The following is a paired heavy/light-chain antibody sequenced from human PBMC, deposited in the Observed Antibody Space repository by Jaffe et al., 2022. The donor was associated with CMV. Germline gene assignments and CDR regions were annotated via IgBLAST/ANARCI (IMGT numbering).Heavy chain of an antibody. CDR2: IDYTGGT. V-gene: IGHV3-53*01. CDR1: EFSVNKYY. Sequence: EVKLVDSGGGLVQPGGSLRLSCTASEFSVNKYYMNWVRQSPGKGLECVSVIDYTGGTFYADSVKGRFTISRDSVSNTLFLQMNSLRAEDTAVYYCARGSPGGMSYNNRMDVWGHGTTVTVSS. CDR3: ARGSPGGMSYNNRMDV. J-gene: IGHJ6*02. D-gene: IGHD1-1*01.
Light chain of an antibody. CDR3: QLCGTSAYT. CDR2: GAS. V-gene: IGKV3-20*01. CDR1: QSVGSNF. J-gene: IGKJ2*01. Sequence: EIVLTQSPGTLSLSPGERATLSCRASQSVGSNFLAWYQQKPGQAPRLLIFGASSRATDIPDRFTGSGSGTDFTLTISRVEPEDFALYYCQLCGTSAYTFGQGTKLEIK.